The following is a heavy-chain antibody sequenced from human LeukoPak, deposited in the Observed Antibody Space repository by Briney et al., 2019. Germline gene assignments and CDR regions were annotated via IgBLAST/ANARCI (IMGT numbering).Heavy chain of an antibody. CDR2: INWNGGST. V-gene: IGHV3-20*04. J-gene: IGHJ2*01. CDR3: ARALYRQHIVVVNAKNYWYFDL. D-gene: IGHD2-21*01. CDR1: GFTFDDYG. Sequence: RSGGSLRLSCAASGFTFDDYGMSWVRQAPGKGLAWVSGINWNGGSTGYADSVKGRFTISRDNAKNSLYLQMNSLRAEDTAVYYSARALYRQHIVVVNAKNYWYFDLWGRGTLVTVSS.